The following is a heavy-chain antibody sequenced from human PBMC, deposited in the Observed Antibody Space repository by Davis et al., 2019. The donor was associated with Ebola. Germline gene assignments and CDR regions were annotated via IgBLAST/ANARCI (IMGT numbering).Heavy chain of an antibody. J-gene: IGHJ4*02. Sequence: ASVKVSCQASGYTFTNYGITWVRQAPGQGLEWMGWISAYNGNTYYAPKVQDRVTMTTDTSTGTAYMELRSLTSDDTAVYYCVRGNDYIRGSFLCAQYFEYWGQGTLVSVSS. CDR2: ISAYNGNT. CDR3: VRGNDYIRGSFLCAQYFEY. D-gene: IGHD3-16*01. CDR1: GYTFTNYG. V-gene: IGHV1-18*01.